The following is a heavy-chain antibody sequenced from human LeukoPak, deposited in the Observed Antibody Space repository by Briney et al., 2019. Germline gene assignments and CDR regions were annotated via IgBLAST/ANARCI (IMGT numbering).Heavy chain of an antibody. CDR3: ASGAWIQLWPQYY. J-gene: IGHJ4*02. V-gene: IGHV4-34*01. D-gene: IGHD5-18*01. CDR2: INHSGST. Sequence: SETLSLTCAVYGGSFSGYYWSWIRQPPGKGLEWIGEINHSGSTNYNPSLKSRVTISVDTSKNQFSLKLSSVTAADTAVYYCASGAWIQLWPQYYWGRGTLVTVSS. CDR1: GGSFSGYY.